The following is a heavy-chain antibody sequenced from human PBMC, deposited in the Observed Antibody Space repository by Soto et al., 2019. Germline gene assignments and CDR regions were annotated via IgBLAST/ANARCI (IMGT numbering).Heavy chain of an antibody. Sequence: SETLSLTCTVSGGSISSYYWSWIRQPPGKGLEWIGYIYYSGSTNYNPSLKSRVTISVDTSKNQFSLKLSSVTAADTAVYYCAKPKEYILTGYYSPFDYWDQGTLVTVSS. J-gene: IGHJ4*02. CDR2: IYYSGST. CDR1: GGSISSYY. V-gene: IGHV4-59*01. D-gene: IGHD3-9*01. CDR3: AKPKEYILTGYYSPFDY.